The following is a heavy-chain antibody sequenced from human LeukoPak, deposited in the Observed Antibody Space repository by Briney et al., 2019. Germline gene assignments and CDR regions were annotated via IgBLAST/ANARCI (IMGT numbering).Heavy chain of an antibody. Sequence: ASVKVSCKASGYTFTNYDINWVRQATGQGLEWMGWMNPNSGNTGYAQKFQGRVTITRNTSISTAYMELSSLRSEDTAVYYCARAAWYYDILTGYYPNYYYYYMDVWGKGTTVTVSS. CDR1: GYTFTNYD. D-gene: IGHD3-9*01. V-gene: IGHV1-8*03. J-gene: IGHJ6*03. CDR3: ARAAWYYDILTGYYPNYYYYYMDV. CDR2: MNPNSGNT.